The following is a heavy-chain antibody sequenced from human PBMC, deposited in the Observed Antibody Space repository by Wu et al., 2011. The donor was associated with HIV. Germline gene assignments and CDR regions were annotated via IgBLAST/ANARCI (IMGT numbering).Heavy chain of an antibody. Sequence: SGAGGGKKDLGPRVKVSCKASGGTFRYAINWVRQAPGQGLEWMGGIIPILVQQSTHRSSRAESRYRGQSTSTAYMELSSLTSEDTAVYYCARDLGGDEDYWGQGTLVTVSS. J-gene: IGHJ4*02. D-gene: IGHD2-21*01. CDR1: GGTFRYA. CDR3: ARDLGGDEDY. V-gene: IGHV1-69*01. CDR2: IIPILVQ.